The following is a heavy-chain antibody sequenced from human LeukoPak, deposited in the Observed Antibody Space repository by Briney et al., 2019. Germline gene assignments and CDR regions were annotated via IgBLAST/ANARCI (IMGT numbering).Heavy chain of an antibody. CDR2: ISTSGSTI. CDR1: GFTFSSYW. J-gene: IGHJ5*02. D-gene: IGHD2-2*03. CDR3: ARGTGYCLDP. V-gene: IGHV3-48*04. Sequence: GGSLRLSCAASGFTFSSYWMHWVRQAPGKGLEWVSYISTSGSTIYYADSVKGRFTISRDNAKNSLYLQMNSLRAEDTAIYYCARGTGYCLDPWGQGTLVTVSS.